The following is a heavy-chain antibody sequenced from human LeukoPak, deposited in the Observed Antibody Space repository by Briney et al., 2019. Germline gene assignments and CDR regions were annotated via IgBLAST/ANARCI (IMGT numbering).Heavy chain of an antibody. V-gene: IGHV1-18*01. CDR3: ARYDRRITGTTGPFDI. D-gene: IGHD1-7*01. J-gene: IGHJ3*02. CDR2: ISAYNGNT. Sequence: ASVKVSCKASGYTFTSYGISWVRQAPGQGLEWMGWISAYNGNTNYAQKLKGRVTMTTDTSTSTAYMELRSLRSDDTAVYYCARYDRRITGTTGPFDIWGQGTMVTVSS. CDR1: GYTFTSYG.